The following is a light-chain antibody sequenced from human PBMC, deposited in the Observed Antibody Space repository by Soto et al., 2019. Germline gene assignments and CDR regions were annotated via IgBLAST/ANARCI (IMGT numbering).Light chain of an antibody. Sequence: EIVLTQSPGTLSLSPGERATLSCRASQSVSSSYLAWYQQKPGQAPRLLIFDASNRATGIPDRISGSGSGTDFTLTISRLEPEDFAVYYCQHYGGSSKTFGQGTKVDIK. CDR1: QSVSSSY. V-gene: IGKV3-20*01. J-gene: IGKJ1*01. CDR2: DAS. CDR3: QHYGGSSKT.